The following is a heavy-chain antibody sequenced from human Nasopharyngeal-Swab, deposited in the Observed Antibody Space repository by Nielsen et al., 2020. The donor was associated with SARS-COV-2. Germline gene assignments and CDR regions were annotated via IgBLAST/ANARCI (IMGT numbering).Heavy chain of an antibody. J-gene: IGHJ5*02. V-gene: IGHV4-34*01. D-gene: IGHD1-26*01. CDR1: GGSFSGYY. CDR3: VRHKLVGNNPDWFDP. Sequence: SETLSLTCAVYGGSFSGYYWSWVRQPPGKGLEWIGEINHSGSTNYIPSLKSRVTISVDTSKNQFSLDLSSVTAADTAVYYCVRHKLVGNNPDWFDPWGQGTLVTVSS. CDR2: INHSGST.